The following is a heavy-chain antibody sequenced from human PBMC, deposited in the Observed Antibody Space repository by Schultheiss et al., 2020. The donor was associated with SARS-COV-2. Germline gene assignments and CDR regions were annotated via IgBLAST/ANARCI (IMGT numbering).Heavy chain of an antibody. CDR2: IKSKTDGGTT. Sequence: GGSLRLSCAASGFTFSNAWMSWVRQAPGKGLEWVGRIKSKTDGGTTDYAAPVKGRFTISRDDSKNTLYLQMNSLRAEDTAVYYCAKIYSSVFRYFQHWGQGTLVTVSS. D-gene: IGHD6-19*01. V-gene: IGHV3-15*01. CDR1: GFTFSNAW. J-gene: IGHJ1*01. CDR3: AKIYSSVFRYFQH.